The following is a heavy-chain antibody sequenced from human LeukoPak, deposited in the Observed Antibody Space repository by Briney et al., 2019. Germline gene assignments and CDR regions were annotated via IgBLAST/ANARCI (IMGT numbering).Heavy chain of an antibody. CDR1: GGTFISYA. D-gene: IGHD2-15*01. J-gene: IGHJ4*02. Sequence: SVKVSCKASGGTFISYAISWVREAPGQGLEWMGGIIPIFGTANYAQKFQGRVTITADESTSTAYMELSSLRSEDTAVYYCAREGGYCSGGSCYYYYDYWGQRTLVTVSS. CDR3: AREGGYCSGGSCYYYYDY. V-gene: IGHV1-69*13. CDR2: IIPIFGTA.